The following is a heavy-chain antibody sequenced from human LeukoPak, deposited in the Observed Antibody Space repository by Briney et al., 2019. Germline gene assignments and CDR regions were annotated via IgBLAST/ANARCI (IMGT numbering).Heavy chain of an antibody. CDR3: AKWDDGSGYYGDP. CDR2: ISGTGTGGST. D-gene: IGHD3-22*01. CDR1: GFTFSSFA. Sequence: PGGSLRLSCTASGFTFSSFAMSWVRQSPGKGLEWVSSISGTGTGGSTYYADSVEGRFTVSRDNPKNTVYLQMNSLRAEDTAVYYCAKWDDGSGYYGDPWGQGTLVTVSS. V-gene: IGHV3-23*01. J-gene: IGHJ5*02.